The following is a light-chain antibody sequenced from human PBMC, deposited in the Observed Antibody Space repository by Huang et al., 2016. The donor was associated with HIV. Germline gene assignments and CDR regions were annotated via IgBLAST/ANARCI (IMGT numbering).Light chain of an antibody. Sequence: DIQMTQSPSSLSASPGVRFTLSCRANQAIGYFLAWYQHKPGGVPRFLIYGTSTLQSGVPAGFSGRGSGTDCTLTITSFQPDDVATYYCQRYDSAPRAFGQGTKVEI. V-gene: IGKV1-27*01. CDR1: QAIGYF. CDR2: GTS. J-gene: IGKJ1*01. CDR3: QRYDSAPRA.